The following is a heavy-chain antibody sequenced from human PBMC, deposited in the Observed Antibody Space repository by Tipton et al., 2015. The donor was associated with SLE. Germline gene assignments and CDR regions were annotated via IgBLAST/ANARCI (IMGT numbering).Heavy chain of an antibody. Sequence: TLSLTCTVSGASISSGDYHWSWIRQPAGKGLKWIGRIHSRGSTYYNPSLKSRVSFSIDTSKHQFSLKLNSVTAADTAVYYCARRHYSGPFDSWGQGTLVTVSS. CDR1: GASISSGDYH. CDR2: IHSRGST. J-gene: IGHJ4*02. D-gene: IGHD5-12*01. V-gene: IGHV4-61*02. CDR3: ARRHYSGPFDS.